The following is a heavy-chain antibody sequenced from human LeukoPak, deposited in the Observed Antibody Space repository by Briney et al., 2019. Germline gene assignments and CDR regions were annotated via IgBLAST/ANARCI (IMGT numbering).Heavy chain of an antibody. V-gene: IGHV4-59*12. CDR3: ARRAGFDYYYYGMDV. CDR1: GGSISSDY. Sequence: PSETLSLTCAVSGGSISSDYWSWIRQPPGKGLEWIGYIHYSGSTNYNPSLKSRVTISVDTSKNQFSLKLSSVTAADTAVYYCARRAGFDYYYYGMDVWGQGTTVTVSS. CDR2: IHYSGST. J-gene: IGHJ6*02. D-gene: IGHD3-3*01.